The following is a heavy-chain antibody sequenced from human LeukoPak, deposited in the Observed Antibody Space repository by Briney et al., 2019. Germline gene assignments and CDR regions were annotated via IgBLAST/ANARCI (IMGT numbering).Heavy chain of an antibody. D-gene: IGHD7-27*01. CDR3: VTELGIGDGR. V-gene: IGHV3-53*01. Sequence: GGSLRVFSAVSGFTVSSNFLNWVRQAPGKGLEWVSVLYSGGTTFYADSVRGRFTISRDNSKNTLYLQMNSLRAEDTAMYYCVTELGIGDGRWGQGTRVPVSS. CDR1: GFTVSSNF. CDR2: LYSGGTT. J-gene: IGHJ4*02.